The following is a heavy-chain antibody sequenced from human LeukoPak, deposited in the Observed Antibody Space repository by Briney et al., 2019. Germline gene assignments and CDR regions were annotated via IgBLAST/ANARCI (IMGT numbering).Heavy chain of an antibody. CDR3: AKGFCSSTSCPYYFAY. Sequence: GGSLRLPCAASGFTFSSYAMSWVRQAPGKGLEWVSAISGSGGSTYYADSVKGRFTISRDNSKNTLYLQMNSLRAEDTAVYYCAKGFCSSTSCPYYFAYWDQGTLVTVHS. V-gene: IGHV3-23*01. J-gene: IGHJ4*02. D-gene: IGHD2-2*01. CDR1: GFTFSSYA. CDR2: ISGSGGST.